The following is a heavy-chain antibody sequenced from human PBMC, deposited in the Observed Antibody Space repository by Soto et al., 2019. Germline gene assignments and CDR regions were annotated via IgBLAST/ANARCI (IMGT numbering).Heavy chain of an antibody. CDR3: ARRYGGNFDY. V-gene: IGHV4-31*03. CDR1: GGSVSSGGYY. J-gene: IGHJ4*02. CDR2: IYYSGST. Sequence: QVQLQESGPGLVKPSQNLSLTYTDSGGSVSSGGYYWSWIRQHPGKGLEWIGYIYYSGSTYYNPSLKSRVTISVDTSKNQFSLKLSSVTAADTAVYYCARRYGGNFDYWGQGTLVTVSS. D-gene: IGHD2-15*01.